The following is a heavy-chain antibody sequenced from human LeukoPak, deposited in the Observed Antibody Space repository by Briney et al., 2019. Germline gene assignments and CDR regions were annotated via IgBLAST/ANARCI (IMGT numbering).Heavy chain of an antibody. D-gene: IGHD2-15*01. CDR3: ARGRGIVVVVAANRWNFDL. CDR1: GGSFSGNY. Sequence: PSETLSLTCAVDGGSFSGNYWTWIRQPPGKGLEWIGEINHSGSTNYNPSLKSRVTISVDTSKNQFSLKLNSVTAADTAVYYCARGRGIVVVVAANRWNFDLWGRGTMVTVSS. V-gene: IGHV4-34*01. CDR2: INHSGST. J-gene: IGHJ2*01.